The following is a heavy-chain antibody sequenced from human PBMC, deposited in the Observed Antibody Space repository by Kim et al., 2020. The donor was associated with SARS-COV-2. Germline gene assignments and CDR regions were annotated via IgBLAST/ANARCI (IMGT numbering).Heavy chain of an antibody. J-gene: IGHJ4*02. CDR3: ARDREGGYNYLFDH. CDR1: GFTLSSYA. Sequence: GSLRLSCAASGFTLSSYAMHWVRQAPGKGLEWVAVISYDGNNQYYADSVKGRFIVSRDNPKNTLYLQINSLRVEDAAVYYCARDREGGYNYLFDHWGQGTLVTVSS. V-gene: IGHV3-30*04. CDR2: ISYDGNNQ. D-gene: IGHD5-12*01.